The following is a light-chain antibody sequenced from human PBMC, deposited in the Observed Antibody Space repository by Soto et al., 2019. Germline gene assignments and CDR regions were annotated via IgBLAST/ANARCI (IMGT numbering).Light chain of an antibody. V-gene: IGKV3-20*01. Sequence: EIVLTQSPGTLPLSPGERATLSCRASQSVSSSYLAWYQQKPGQAPRLLIYGVSIRATGIPVRFSGSGSGTDFTLSISRLEPEDFAVYYCQQYGSSPWTFGQGTKVDIK. CDR2: GVS. CDR3: QQYGSSPWT. CDR1: QSVSSSY. J-gene: IGKJ1*01.